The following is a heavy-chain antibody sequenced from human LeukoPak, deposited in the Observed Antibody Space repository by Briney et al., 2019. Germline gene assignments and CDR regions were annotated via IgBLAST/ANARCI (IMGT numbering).Heavy chain of an antibody. CDR2: IKSKTDGGTT. CDR1: GXTVSSNY. V-gene: IGHV3-15*01. CDR3: TTSVEMATIYNY. J-gene: IGHJ4*02. Sequence: PGGSLRLSCAASGXTVSSNYMSWVRQAPGKGLEWVGRIKSKTDGGTTDYAAPVKGRFTISRDDSKNTLYLQMNSLKTEDTAVYYCTTSVEMATIYNYWGQGTLVTVSS. D-gene: IGHD5-24*01.